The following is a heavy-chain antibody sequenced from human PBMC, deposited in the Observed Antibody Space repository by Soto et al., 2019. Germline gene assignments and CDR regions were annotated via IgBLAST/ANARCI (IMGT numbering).Heavy chain of an antibody. Sequence: SETLSLTCAVYGGSFSGYYWSWIRQPPGKGLEWIGEINHSGSTNYNPSLKSRVTISVDTSKNQFSLKLSSVTAADTAVYYCAGASGIAAVGTTTGNWFDPWGQGTLVTVSS. CDR1: GGSFSGYY. CDR3: AGASGIAAVGTTTGNWFDP. J-gene: IGHJ5*02. D-gene: IGHD6-25*01. V-gene: IGHV4-34*01. CDR2: INHSGST.